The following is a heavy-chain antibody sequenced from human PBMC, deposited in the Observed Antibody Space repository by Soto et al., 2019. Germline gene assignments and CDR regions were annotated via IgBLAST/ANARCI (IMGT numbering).Heavy chain of an antibody. J-gene: IGHJ6*02. CDR2: INHSGST. V-gene: IGHV4-34*01. CDR3: AGVQGSGSYYNGYGMDV. Sequence: QVQLQQWGAGLLKPSETLSLTCAVYGGSFSGYYWSWICQPPGKGLEWIGEINHSGSTNYNPSLKSRVIISVDTSKNQFSLKLSSVTAADTAVYYCAGVQGSGSYYNGYGMDVWGQGTTVTVSS. CDR1: GGSFSGYY. D-gene: IGHD3-10*01.